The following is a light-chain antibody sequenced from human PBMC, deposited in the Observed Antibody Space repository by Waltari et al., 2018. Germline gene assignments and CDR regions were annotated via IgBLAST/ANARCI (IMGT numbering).Light chain of an antibody. V-gene: IGLV1-47*01. CDR3: ATWDDSLTAWV. CDR1: SSNIGPYY. Sequence: QSVLTQPPSTSGTPGQRVTISCSGSSSNIGPYYVYWYHQLPGTAPKLLSYGNNQRPCGVPDRFSGAKSGTSASLAISGLRSEDEADYYCATWDDSLTAWVFGGGTKLTVL. CDR2: GNN. J-gene: IGLJ3*02.